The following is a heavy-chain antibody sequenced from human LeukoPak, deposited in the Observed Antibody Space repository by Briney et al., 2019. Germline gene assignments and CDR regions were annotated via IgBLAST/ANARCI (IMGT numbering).Heavy chain of an antibody. CDR2: ITEDGSGA. V-gene: IGHV3-74*01. D-gene: IGHD3-10*01. CDR1: GFTFSSYW. J-gene: IGHJ4*02. CDR3: ARDLIYGSGSLGY. Sequence: GGSLRLSCAATGFTFSSYWMHWVRQVPGKGLVWVSRITEDGSGANYADSVKGRFTISRDNGKNTLYLQMNSLRAEDTAVYYCARDLIYGSGSLGYWGQGTLVTVSS.